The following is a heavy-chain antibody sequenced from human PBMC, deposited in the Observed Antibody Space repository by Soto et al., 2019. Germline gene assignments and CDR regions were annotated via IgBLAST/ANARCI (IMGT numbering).Heavy chain of an antibody. CDR3: ARGPAAAPPTWFDP. D-gene: IGHD6-13*01. V-gene: IGHV3-21*01. CDR2: ISTSGDYI. CDR1: GFTFSTSS. Sequence: PGGSLRLSCAASGFTFSTSSMNWVRQAPGKGLEWVSSISTSGDYIYYAGSLKGRFTISRDNAKNSLYLQMNGLRADDTAVYYCARGPAAAPPTWFDPWGQGTLVTVSS. J-gene: IGHJ5*02.